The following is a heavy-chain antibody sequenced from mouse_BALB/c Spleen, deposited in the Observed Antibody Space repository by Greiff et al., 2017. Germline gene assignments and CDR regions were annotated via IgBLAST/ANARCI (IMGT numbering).Heavy chain of an antibody. V-gene: IGHV5-9*03. Sequence: EVKLMESGGGLVKPGGSLKLSCAASGFTFSSYTMSWVRQTPEKRLEWVATISSGGGNTYYPDSVKGRFTISRDNAKNNLYLQMSSLRSEDTALYYCARYRVYYAMDYWGQGTSVTVSS. J-gene: IGHJ4*01. D-gene: IGHD3-1*01. CDR3: ARYRVYYAMDY. CDR2: ISSGGGNT. CDR1: GFTFSSYT.